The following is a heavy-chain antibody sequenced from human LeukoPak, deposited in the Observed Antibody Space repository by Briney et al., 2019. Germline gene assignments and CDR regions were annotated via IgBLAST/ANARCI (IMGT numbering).Heavy chain of an antibody. CDR3: AKAVVIGGGIDY. J-gene: IGHJ4*02. CDR1: GFTFDDYT. D-gene: IGHD3-22*01. CDR2: ISWDGGST. V-gene: IGHV3-43*01. Sequence: EGSLRLSCAASGFTFDDYTMHWVRQAPGKGLEWVSLISWDGGSTYYADSVKGRFTISRDNSKNSLYLQMNSLRTEDTALYYCAKAVVIGGGIDYWGQGTLVTVSS.